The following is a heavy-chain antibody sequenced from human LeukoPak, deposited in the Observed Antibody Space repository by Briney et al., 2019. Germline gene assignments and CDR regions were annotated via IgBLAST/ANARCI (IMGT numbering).Heavy chain of an antibody. Sequence: SVKVSXKTSGGIFNKYAISWVRQAPGQGLEWMGGIIPIFGTTHYAQKFQDRLTVTADDSTSTAYMELTSLRSEDTAVYYCARISTSDPWGQGNLVTVSS. J-gene: IGHJ5*02. CDR3: ARISTSDP. CDR1: GGIFNKYA. V-gene: IGHV1-69*01. CDR2: IIPIFGTT.